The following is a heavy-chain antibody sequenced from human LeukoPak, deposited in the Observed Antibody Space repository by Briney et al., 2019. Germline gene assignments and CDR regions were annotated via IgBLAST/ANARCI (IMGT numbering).Heavy chain of an antibody. CDR3: AKDRTPYARSGGYYLGAFDI. CDR2: LSGSGGGT. V-gene: IGHV3-23*01. CDR1: GLTFSNYA. J-gene: IGHJ3*02. D-gene: IGHD3-10*01. Sequence: GGSLRLSCAASGLTFSNYAMTWVRLAPGKGLEWVSSLSGSGGGTWYAGSVKGRFTISRDNSKNTLYLQMNSLRAEDTAVYYCAKDRTPYARSGGYYLGAFDIWGHGTLVTVSS.